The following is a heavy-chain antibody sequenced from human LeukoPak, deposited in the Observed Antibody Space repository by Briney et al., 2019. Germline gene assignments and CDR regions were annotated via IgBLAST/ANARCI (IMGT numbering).Heavy chain of an antibody. V-gene: IGHV4-61*02. D-gene: IGHD2-2*02. J-gene: IGHJ3*02. Sequence: PSETLSLTCNVSGGSISSGSYYWSWVRQPAGKGLEWIGRIYTSGSTDYNPSLKSRVTISLDTSNNHFSLKLNSATAADTAVYYCARGGPGYQLRYHDAFDIWGQGTMVTVSS. CDR3: ARGGPGYQLRYHDAFDI. CDR2: IYTSGST. CDR1: GGSISSGSYY.